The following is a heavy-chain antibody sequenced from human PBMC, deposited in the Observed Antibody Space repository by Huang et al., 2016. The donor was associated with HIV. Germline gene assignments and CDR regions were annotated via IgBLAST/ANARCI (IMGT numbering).Heavy chain of an antibody. V-gene: IGHV4-39*01. J-gene: IGHJ6*03. Sequence: QLLLQESGPGLVKPSEALALTCAVSGGSIRSSDYPWGWIRQPPGKGLEWIGRIYYKGCTHYSPSRKSRVTIAVDTSKNLFFLNLTAMTAADTAVYYCARHREGPVAYYSGWGSHLNYMDVWGRGRTVVVSS. D-gene: IGHD3-10*01. CDR1: GGSIRSSDYP. CDR2: IYYKGCT. CDR3: ARHREGPVAYYSGWGSHLNYMDV.